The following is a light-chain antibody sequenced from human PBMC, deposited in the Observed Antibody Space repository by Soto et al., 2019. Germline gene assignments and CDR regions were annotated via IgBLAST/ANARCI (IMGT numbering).Light chain of an antibody. CDR3: GSWDSSLSAYV. CDR2: DDD. V-gene: IGLV1-51*01. CDR1: SFKN. J-gene: IGLJ1*01. Sequence: QSVLTQPASVSGSPGQSITISCTGTSFKNVSWYQQHPGQAPKLLIYDDDKRPSGIPDRFSGSKSGTSATLGITGFQTGDEADYYCGSWDSSLSAYVFGTGTKVTVL.